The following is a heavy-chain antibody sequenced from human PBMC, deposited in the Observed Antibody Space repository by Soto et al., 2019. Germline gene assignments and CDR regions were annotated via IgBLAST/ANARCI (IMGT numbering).Heavy chain of an antibody. D-gene: IGHD5-12*01. Sequence: QLVQSGAEVKKPGASVRVSCKTSGPTFIAYYIHWVRQAPGQGLEWMGWIDPKSGGTTYAQKFLGRVTMPRDTSINTAYMDLNRLTSDDTAVYYCARVSVDVPEWGQGTLITVSS. CDR3: ARVSVDVPE. CDR1: GPTFIAYY. V-gene: IGHV1-2*02. CDR2: IDPKSGGT. J-gene: IGHJ4*02.